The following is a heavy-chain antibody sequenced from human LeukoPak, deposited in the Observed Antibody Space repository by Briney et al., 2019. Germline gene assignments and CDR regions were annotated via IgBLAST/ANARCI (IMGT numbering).Heavy chain of an antibody. J-gene: IGHJ4*02. CDR3: ARFNYDHDRSGWAIDF. CDR2: IKQDGSTK. Sequence: GGTLGLSCEVSRLTFSVSYLTGAPQAPERGRECLANIKQDGSTKAYSDSVKGRFTVSGDNAKNSMYLQMNSLRAEDTAVYYCARFNYDHDRSGWAIDFWGQGTLVAVSS. CDR1: RLTFSVSY. D-gene: IGHD3-22*01. V-gene: IGHV3-7*01.